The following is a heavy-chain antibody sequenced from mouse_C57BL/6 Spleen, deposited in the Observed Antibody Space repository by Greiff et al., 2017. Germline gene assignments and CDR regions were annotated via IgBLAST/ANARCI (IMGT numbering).Heavy chain of an antibody. CDR1: GYTFTSYW. Sequence: QVQLQQPGAELVKPGASVKLSCKASGYTFTSYWMQWVKQRPGQGLEWIGEIDPSDSYTNYNQKFKGKATLTVDTSSSTAYMQLSSLTSEDAAVYYCARGEVYAMDYWGQGTSVTVSS. V-gene: IGHV1-50*01. J-gene: IGHJ4*01. CDR3: ARGEVYAMDY. CDR2: IDPSDSYT.